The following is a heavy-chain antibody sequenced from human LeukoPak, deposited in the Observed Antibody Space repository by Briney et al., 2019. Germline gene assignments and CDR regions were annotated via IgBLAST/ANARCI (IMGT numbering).Heavy chain of an antibody. Sequence: SVKVSCKASGGTFSSYAISWVRQAPGQGLEWMGGIIPIFGTANYAQKFQGRVTMTEDTSTDTAYMELSSLRSEDTAVYYCATEAAVGTLDHHLFDYWGQGTLVTVSS. CDR3: ATEAAVGTLDHHLFDY. CDR2: IIPIFGTA. D-gene: IGHD6-25*01. CDR1: GGTFSSYA. J-gene: IGHJ4*02. V-gene: IGHV1-69*06.